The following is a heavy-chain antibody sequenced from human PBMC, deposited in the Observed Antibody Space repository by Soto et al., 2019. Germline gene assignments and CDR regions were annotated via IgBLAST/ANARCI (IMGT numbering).Heavy chain of an antibody. Sequence: PGGSLRLSCAASGFTFSSYSMNWVRQAPGKGLEWVSSISSSSSYIYYADSVKGRFTISRDNAKNSLYLQMNSLRAEDTAVYYCAREAGYYDSSGLDYWGQGTLVTVSS. J-gene: IGHJ4*02. D-gene: IGHD3-22*01. CDR3: AREAGYYDSSGLDY. V-gene: IGHV3-21*01. CDR2: ISSSSSYI. CDR1: GFTFSSYS.